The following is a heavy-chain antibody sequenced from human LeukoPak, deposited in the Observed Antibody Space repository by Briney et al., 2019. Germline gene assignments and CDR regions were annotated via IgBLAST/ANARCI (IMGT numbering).Heavy chain of an antibody. CDR3: ARHIYDSSGYFDY. Sequence: PSETLSLTCTVSGDSISSYYWSWLRQPPGKGRVGIGYIYYSGSTNYNPSLKSRVTISVDTSKIQFSLKLSSVTAADTAVYYCARHIYDSSGYFDYWGQGTLVTVSS. V-gene: IGHV4-59*08. CDR2: IYYSGST. D-gene: IGHD3-22*01. J-gene: IGHJ4*02. CDR1: GDSISSYY.